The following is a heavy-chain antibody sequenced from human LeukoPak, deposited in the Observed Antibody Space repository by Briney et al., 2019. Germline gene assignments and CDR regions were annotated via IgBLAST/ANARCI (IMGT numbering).Heavy chain of an antibody. Sequence: GGGLGLSSAASGLSFCNYSLSWVRPAPGKGVGWGSGICVIGGGTLYADSVKGRFIISRDNSKNTLYLQMNSLRAEDTAVYYCAKRGIMIRGVIIIGFHKEAYYFDCWGQGTLVTVSS. CDR2: ICVIGGGT. D-gene: IGHD3-10*01. CDR3: AKRGIMIRGVIIIGFHKEAYYFDC. CDR1: GLSFCNYS. V-gene: IGHV3-23*01. J-gene: IGHJ4*02.